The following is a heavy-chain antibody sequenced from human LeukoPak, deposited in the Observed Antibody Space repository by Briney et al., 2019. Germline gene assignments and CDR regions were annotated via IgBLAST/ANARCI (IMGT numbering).Heavy chain of an antibody. CDR3: ARAVIRGVIIRWFDP. Sequence: SETLSLTCTVSGGSISSSSYYWGWIRQPPGKGLEWIESIYYSGSTYYNPSLKSRVTISVDTSKKQFSLKLSSVTAADTAVYYCARAVIRGVIIRWFDPWGQGTLVTVSS. CDR1: GGSISSSSYY. V-gene: IGHV4-39*07. J-gene: IGHJ5*02. CDR2: IYYSGST. D-gene: IGHD3-10*01.